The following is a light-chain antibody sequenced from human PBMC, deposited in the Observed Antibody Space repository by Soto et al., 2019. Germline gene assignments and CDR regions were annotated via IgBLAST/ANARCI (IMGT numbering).Light chain of an antibody. J-gene: IGKJ1*01. CDR2: HTS. V-gene: IGKV3-11*01. Sequence: EIVLTQSPATLSSSPGERATLYCRASQTVNSRLAWYQHKPGQAPRLLIYHTSNRATGIPARFSGSGSGTDFTLTISRLEPEDVAVYYCQQRSNWPPTFGRGTKVDIK. CDR3: QQRSNWPPT. CDR1: QTVNSR.